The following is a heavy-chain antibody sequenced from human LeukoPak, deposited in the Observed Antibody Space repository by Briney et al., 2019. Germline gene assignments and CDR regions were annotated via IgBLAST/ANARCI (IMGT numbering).Heavy chain of an antibody. V-gene: IGHV1-69*05. CDR2: IIPIFGTA. J-gene: IGHJ4*02. CDR1: GGTFSSYA. D-gene: IGHD2-2*01. CDR3: ASGEYCSSTSCGAYYFDY. Sequence: SVKVSCKASGGTFSSYAISWVRQTPGQGLEWMGGIIPIFGTADYAQKFQGRVTITTDESTSTAYTELSSLRSEDTAVYYCASGEYCSSTSCGAYYFDYWGQGTLVTVSS.